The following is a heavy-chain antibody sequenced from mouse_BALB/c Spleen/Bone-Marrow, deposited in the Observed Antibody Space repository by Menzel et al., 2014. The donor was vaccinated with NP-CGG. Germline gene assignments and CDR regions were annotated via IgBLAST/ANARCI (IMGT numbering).Heavy chain of an antibody. CDR3: AREGCLCCFGY. V-gene: IGHV2-9*02. Sequence: VTLVESGPGLVAPSQSLSITCTVSGFSLTSYGVHWVRQPPGKGLEWLGVIWAGGSTNYNSALMSRLSISKDNSKSQVFLKRNNQQTDDAARDYCAREGCLCCFGYWGQGTTLTGSS. CDR1: GFSLTSYG. J-gene: IGHJ2*01. D-gene: IGHD3-3*01. CDR2: IWAGGST.